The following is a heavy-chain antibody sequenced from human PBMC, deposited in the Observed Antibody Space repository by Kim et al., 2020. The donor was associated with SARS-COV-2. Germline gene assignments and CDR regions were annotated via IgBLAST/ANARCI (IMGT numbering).Heavy chain of an antibody. J-gene: IGHJ4*02. V-gene: IGHV7-4-1*02. Sequence: ASVKVSCKASGYTFTTYGMNWVRQAPGQGLEWMGWINTNTGNPTFAQGFTGRFVFSLDTSVSTAYLQLSSLTAEDTAVYYCARTFYDSSAYYYVGYWGQG. CDR2: INTNTGNP. CDR1: GYTFTTYG. CDR3: ARTFYDSSAYYYVGY. D-gene: IGHD3-22*01.